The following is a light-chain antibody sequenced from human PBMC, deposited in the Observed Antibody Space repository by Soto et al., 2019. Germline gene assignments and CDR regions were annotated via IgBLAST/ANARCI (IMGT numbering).Light chain of an antibody. V-gene: IGKV3-20*01. CDR3: QQFGTSPLWT. Sequence: EIVLTQSPGTLSLSPGERATLTCRASQSVSSTFLAWFQQKPGQAPRLLIYGASSRATGIPDRFSGSGSGTDFTLTIHRLEPEDFAVYYCQQFGTSPLWTFGQGTKVEIK. CDR1: QSVSSTF. CDR2: GAS. J-gene: IGKJ1*01.